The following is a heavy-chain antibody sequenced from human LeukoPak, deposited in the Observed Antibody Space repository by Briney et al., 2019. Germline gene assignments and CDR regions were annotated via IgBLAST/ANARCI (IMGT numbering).Heavy chain of an antibody. CDR2: IYTSGST. Sequence: SETLSLTCTVSGGSISSGSYYWSWIRQPAGKGLEWIGRIYTSGSTNYNPSLKSRVTISVDTSKNQFSLKLSSVTAADTAVYYCARGLKSRNTYGDYVDYRGQGTLVTVSS. D-gene: IGHD4-17*01. J-gene: IGHJ4*02. V-gene: IGHV4-61*02. CDR3: ARGLKSRNTYGDYVDY. CDR1: GGSISSGSYY.